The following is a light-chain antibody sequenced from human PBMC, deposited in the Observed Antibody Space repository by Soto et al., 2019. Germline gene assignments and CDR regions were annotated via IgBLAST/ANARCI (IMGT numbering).Light chain of an antibody. Sequence: EIVLTQFPGALSLSPGERVTLSCRASQTVSNTYLAWYQQKSGQAPKLLIYGASNRATGIPDRFSGSGSGTVFTLTISRLEHDDVVLYYCQRYGALPLTFGGGTKVEIK. CDR2: GAS. V-gene: IGKV3-20*01. J-gene: IGKJ4*01. CDR1: QTVSNTY. CDR3: QRYGALPLT.